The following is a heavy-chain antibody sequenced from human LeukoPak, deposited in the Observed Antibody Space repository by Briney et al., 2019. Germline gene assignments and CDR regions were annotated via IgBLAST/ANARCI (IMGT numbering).Heavy chain of an antibody. CDR3: ASDWGDGDRFDF. Sequence: GGSLRLSCAASGFTVSSNYMSWVRQAPGKGLEWVANIKYDGSDKYYVDSVKGRFTISRDNTKNSLYLQMNSVRAEDTAVYYCASDWGDGDRFDFWGQGTLVTVSS. J-gene: IGHJ4*02. D-gene: IGHD4-17*01. CDR1: GFTVSSNY. V-gene: IGHV3-7*01. CDR2: IKYDGSDK.